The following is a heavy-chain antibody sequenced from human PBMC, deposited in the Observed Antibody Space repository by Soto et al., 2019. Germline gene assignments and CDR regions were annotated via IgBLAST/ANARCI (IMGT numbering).Heavy chain of an antibody. J-gene: IGHJ4*02. Sequence: GGSLRLSCAASGFTFSSYGMHWVRQAPGKGLEWVAVISYDGNNKYYADSVKGRFTISRDDSKNKLYLQMNTLRAEDTAVYYCAKRGPTSSSGWFSIDYWGQGTLVTVSS. CDR2: ISYDGNNK. CDR1: GFTFSSYG. V-gene: IGHV3-30*18. CDR3: AKRGPTSSSGWFSIDY. D-gene: IGHD6-19*01.